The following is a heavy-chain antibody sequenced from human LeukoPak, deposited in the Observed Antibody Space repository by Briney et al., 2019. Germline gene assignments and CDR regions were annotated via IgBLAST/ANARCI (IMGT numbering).Heavy chain of an antibody. V-gene: IGHV3-30*18. J-gene: IGHJ6*04. Sequence: PGTSPRLSCAASGFTFNNFAMHWVRQAPGKGLEWVAVISIDGAKTYSADSGKGRFTMSRDNPKKTLYLKMNNVRAEDTAVYYCAKGEGGSSSWYDFYDSGMDVWGKGTTVTVSS. D-gene: IGHD6-13*01. CDR3: AKGEGGSSSWYDFYDSGMDV. CDR2: ISIDGAKT. CDR1: GFTFNNFA.